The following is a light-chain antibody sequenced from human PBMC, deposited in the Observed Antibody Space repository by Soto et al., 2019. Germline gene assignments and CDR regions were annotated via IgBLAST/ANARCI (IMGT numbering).Light chain of an antibody. CDR3: NSYTSSSTLV. V-gene: IGLV2-14*03. CDR1: SSDVGGYNF. CDR2: NVY. Sequence: QSALTRPASVSGSPGQSITISCTGTSSDVGGYNFDSWYQQHPGKAPKLMLYNVYDRPSGISHRFSGSRSGNTASLTISGLQAEDDAHYYCNSYTSSSTLVFGAGTKLTVL. J-gene: IGLJ2*01.